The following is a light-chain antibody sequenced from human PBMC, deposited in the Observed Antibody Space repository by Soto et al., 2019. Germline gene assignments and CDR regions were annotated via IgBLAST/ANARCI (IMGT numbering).Light chain of an antibody. CDR1: QSVNSNY. V-gene: IGKV3-20*01. CDR3: QQYGRT. J-gene: IGKJ2*01. Sequence: DIVLTQSPGTLSLSPGERATLSCRASQSVNSNYLAWYQQKPGQAPRLLIFGAATRATGISDRFRGSGSGTDFTLSINRLGPEDFAVYYCQQYGRTFGQGTKLEIK. CDR2: GAA.